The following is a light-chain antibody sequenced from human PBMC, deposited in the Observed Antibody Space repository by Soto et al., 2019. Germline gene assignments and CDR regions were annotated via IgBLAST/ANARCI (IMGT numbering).Light chain of an antibody. V-gene: IGKV3-20*01. CDR2: GAS. CDR3: QQYGSSSWT. J-gene: IGKJ1*01. CDR1: QSVSSSY. Sequence: EIVLTQSPGTLSLSPGERATLSCRASQSVSSSYLAWYQQKPGQAPRLLIYGASSRATGIPDRFSGSGSGTDFXLXXXRLXXXXXAXXYCQQYGSSSWTFGQGXKVDIK.